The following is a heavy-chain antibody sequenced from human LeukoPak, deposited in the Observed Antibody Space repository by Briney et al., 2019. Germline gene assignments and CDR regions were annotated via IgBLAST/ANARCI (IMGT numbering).Heavy chain of an antibody. CDR3: ARDLVKLERTNTFDY. CDR1: GYTFTSYG. CDR2: ISAYNGNT. D-gene: IGHD1-1*01. Sequence: ASVKVSCKASGYTFTSYGISWVRQAPGRGLEWMGWISAYNGNTNYAQKLQGRVTMTTDTSTSTAYMELRSLRSDDTAVYYCARDLVKLERTNTFDYWGQGTLVTVSS. J-gene: IGHJ4*02. V-gene: IGHV1-18*01.